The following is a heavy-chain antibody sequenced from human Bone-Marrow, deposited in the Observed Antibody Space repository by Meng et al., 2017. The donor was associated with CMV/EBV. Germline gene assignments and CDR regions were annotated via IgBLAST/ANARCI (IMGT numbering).Heavy chain of an antibody. CDR3: ARDVSPRSSAYFAIYYFYALDV. J-gene: IGHJ6*01. CDR1: GFTFSSYS. D-gene: IGHD2-21*01. Sequence: GGSLRLSCAASGFTFSSYSMNWVRQAPGKGLEWVSSISSSGTYIYYADSVKGRFTISRDNAQNSLYLQMNSLRAEDTAVYYCARDVSPRSSAYFAIYYFYALDVWGQGTTVNGAS. V-gene: IGHV3-21*01. CDR2: ISSSGTYI.